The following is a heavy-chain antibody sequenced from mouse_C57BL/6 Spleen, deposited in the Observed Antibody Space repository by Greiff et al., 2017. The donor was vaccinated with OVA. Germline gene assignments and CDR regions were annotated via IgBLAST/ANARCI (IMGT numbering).Heavy chain of an antibody. D-gene: IGHD2-5*01. Sequence: EVQLVESGPGLVKPSQSLSLTCSVTGYSITSGYYWNWIRQFPGNKLEWMGYISYDGSNNYNPSLKNRISITRDTSKNQFFLKLNSVTTEDTATYYCARDSNYVYAMDYWGQGTSVTVSS. V-gene: IGHV3-6*01. CDR1: GYSITSGYY. J-gene: IGHJ4*01. CDR3: ARDSNYVYAMDY. CDR2: ISYDGSN.